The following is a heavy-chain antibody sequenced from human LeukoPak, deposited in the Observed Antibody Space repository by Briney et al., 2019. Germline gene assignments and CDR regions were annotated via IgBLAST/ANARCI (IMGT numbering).Heavy chain of an antibody. CDR2: IKQDGSEK. V-gene: IGHV3-7*01. J-gene: IGHJ3*01. CDR1: GFTFSTYW. Sequence: GGSLRLSCAASGFTFSTYWMTWVRQAPGKGLQWVANIKQDGSEKYYVDSVRGRFTISRDNAKNSIYLQINGLRAGDSAVYYCARDNGGRAFDLWGHGTMVTVSS. D-gene: IGHD2-8*01. CDR3: ARDNGGRAFDL.